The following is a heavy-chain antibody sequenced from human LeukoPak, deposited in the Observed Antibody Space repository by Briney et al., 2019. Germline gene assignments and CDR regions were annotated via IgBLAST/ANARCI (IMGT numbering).Heavy chain of an antibody. Sequence: GGSLRLSCAASGFSFSNYPMHWVRQAPGKGLEWVAVIANDGKDKHNADSVKGRFTISRDNPKNTLYLQMNSLRAEDTAMYYCARDLTIAAANYYFDNWGQGTLVTVSS. CDR3: ARDLTIAAANYYFDN. J-gene: IGHJ4*02. CDR2: IANDGKDK. D-gene: IGHD6-13*01. CDR1: GFSFSNYP. V-gene: IGHV3-30*04.